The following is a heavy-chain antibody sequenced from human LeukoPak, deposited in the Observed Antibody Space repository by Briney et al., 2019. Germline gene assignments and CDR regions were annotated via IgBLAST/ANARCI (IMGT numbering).Heavy chain of an antibody. Sequence: SETLSVTCAVSGGSISSGGYSWSWIRQPPGKGLEWIGYIYHSGSTYYNPSLKSRVTISVDRSKNQFSLKLSSVTAADTAVYYCARAGSSWGIDYWGQGTLDPVSS. CDR1: GGSISSGGYS. D-gene: IGHD6-13*01. CDR2: IYHSGST. V-gene: IGHV4-30-2*01. CDR3: ARAGSSWGIDY. J-gene: IGHJ4*02.